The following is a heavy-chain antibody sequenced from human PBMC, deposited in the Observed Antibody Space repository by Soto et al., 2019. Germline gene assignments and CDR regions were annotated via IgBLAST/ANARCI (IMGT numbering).Heavy chain of an antibody. CDR2: IYYSGST. CDR3: ARKNTGDAFDI. V-gene: IGHV4-39*01. Sequence: SDTLSLTCTVSGGSISSSSYSWGWIRQPPGKGLEWIGSIYYSGSTYYNPSLKSRVTISVDTSKNQFSLKLSSVTAADTAVYYCARKNTGDAFDIWCQGTMVT. J-gene: IGHJ3*02. CDR1: GGSISSSSYS.